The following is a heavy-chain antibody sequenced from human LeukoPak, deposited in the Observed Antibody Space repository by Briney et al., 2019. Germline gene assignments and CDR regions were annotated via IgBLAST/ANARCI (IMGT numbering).Heavy chain of an antibody. CDR1: GGSISSSSYY. CDR2: IYYSGST. Sequence: PSETLSLTCTVSGGSISSSSYYWGWIRQPPGKGLEWIGSIYYSGSTYYNPSLKSRVTISVDTSKNQFSLKLSSVTAADTAVYYCARSASSLVVVAPNPLDYWGQGTLVTVSS. J-gene: IGHJ4*02. CDR3: ARSASSLVVVAPNPLDY. V-gene: IGHV4-39*07. D-gene: IGHD2-15*01.